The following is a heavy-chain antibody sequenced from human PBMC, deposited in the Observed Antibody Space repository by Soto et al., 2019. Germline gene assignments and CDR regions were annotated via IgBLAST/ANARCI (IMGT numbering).Heavy chain of an antibody. CDR1: GGSISSYY. CDR2: IYYSGST. D-gene: IGHD6-19*01. Sequence: PSETLSLTCTVSGGSISSYYWSWIRQPPGKGLEWIGYIYYSGSTNYNPSRKSRVTISVDTSKNQFSLKLSSVTAADTAVYYCARVAVAGWSNYYYGMDVWGQGTTVTVSS. V-gene: IGHV4-59*01. CDR3: ARVAVAGWSNYYYGMDV. J-gene: IGHJ6*02.